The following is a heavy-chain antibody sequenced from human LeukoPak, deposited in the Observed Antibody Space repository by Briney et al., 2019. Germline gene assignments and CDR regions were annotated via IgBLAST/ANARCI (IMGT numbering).Heavy chain of an antibody. V-gene: IGHV4-39*01. D-gene: IGHD1-26*01. CDR1: GGSITSSSYY. CDR2: IYHSGST. Sequence: SETLSLTCTVSGGSITSSSYYWGWIRQPPGKGLEWIGTIYHSGSTYYDPSLKSRVTISVDTSKNQFSLKLSSVTAADTAVYYCARVGNGRSWDYWGQGTLVSVSS. CDR3: ARVGNGRSWDY. J-gene: IGHJ4*02.